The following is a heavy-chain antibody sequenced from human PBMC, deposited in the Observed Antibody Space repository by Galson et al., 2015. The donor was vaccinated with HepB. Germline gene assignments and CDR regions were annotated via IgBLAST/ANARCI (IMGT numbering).Heavy chain of an antibody. D-gene: IGHD3-22*01. V-gene: IGHV3-21*04. CDR2: ISSSSSNT. J-gene: IGHJ6*02. CDR1: GFTFSSYA. Sequence: SLRLSCAASGFTFSSYAMNWVRQAPGKGLEWVSSISSSSSNTYYADSVKGRFTISRDNAKNSLYLQMNSLRAEDTAVYYCARDRSGIPISVIYYYYYDMDVWGQGTTVTVSS. CDR3: ARDRSGIPISVIYYYYYDMDV.